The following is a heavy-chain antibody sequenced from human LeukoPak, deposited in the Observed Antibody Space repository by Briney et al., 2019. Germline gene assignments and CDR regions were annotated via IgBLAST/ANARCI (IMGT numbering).Heavy chain of an antibody. Sequence: SETLSLTCTVSGYSISLAYYWGWIRQPPGKGLEWIANIYHSGGTYYNPSLKSRVTISLDTSKNQFSLKLTSVTAADTAVYYCARRNSGWYDDYWGQGTLVTVSS. D-gene: IGHD6-19*01. J-gene: IGHJ4*02. CDR3: ARRNSGWYDDY. V-gene: IGHV4-38-2*02. CDR2: IYHSGGT. CDR1: GYSISLAYY.